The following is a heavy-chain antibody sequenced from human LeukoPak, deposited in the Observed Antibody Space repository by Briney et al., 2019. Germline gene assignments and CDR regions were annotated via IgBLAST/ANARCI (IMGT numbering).Heavy chain of an antibody. Sequence: GGSLTLSCAASGFTFSSYWMSWVRQAPGKGLEWVANIKQDGSENYYVDSVMGRFTISRDNAENSLYLQMISLRAEDTAMYYCARDLYRFSSGWYDFWGQGTLVTVSS. CDR3: ARDLYRFSSGWYDF. D-gene: IGHD3-22*01. CDR2: IKQDGSEN. V-gene: IGHV3-7*01. J-gene: IGHJ5*01. CDR1: GFTFSSYW.